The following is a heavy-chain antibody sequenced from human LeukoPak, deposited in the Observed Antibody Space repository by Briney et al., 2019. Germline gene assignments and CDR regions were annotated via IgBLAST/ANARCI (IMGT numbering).Heavy chain of an antibody. D-gene: IGHD1/OR15-1a*01. J-gene: IGHJ4*02. Sequence: SETLSLTCTVSGGSISSYYWSWIRQPPGKGLEWIGYIYYSGSTNYNPSLKSRVTISVDTSKNQFSLKLSSVTAADTAVYYCAREHDYIDYWGQGTLVTVSS. V-gene: IGHV4-59*08. CDR3: AREHDYIDY. CDR1: GGSISSYY. CDR2: IYYSGST.